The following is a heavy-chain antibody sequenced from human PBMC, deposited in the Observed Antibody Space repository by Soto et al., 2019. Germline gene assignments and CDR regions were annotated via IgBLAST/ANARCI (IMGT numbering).Heavy chain of an antibody. J-gene: IGHJ5*02. CDR2: IYYTGST. CDR3: ARHPLYVSGITSNWFDP. V-gene: IGHV4-39*01. Sequence: QLQLQESGPGLVKPSETLSLTCTVSGGSISTSSYYWGWIRQPPGKGLEWIGTIYYTGSTYYNPSLETRVTISVDPSKNQFSLQLRSVTAADTAVYYCARHPLYVSGITSNWFDPWGQGTLVTVSS. D-gene: IGHD3-10*01. CDR1: GGSISTSSYY.